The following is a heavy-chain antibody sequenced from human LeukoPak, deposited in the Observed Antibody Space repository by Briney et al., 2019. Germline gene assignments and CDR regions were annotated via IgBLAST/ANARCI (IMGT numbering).Heavy chain of an antibody. CDR1: GYTFTGYY. J-gene: IGHJ3*02. CDR3: TRAEMATIDAFDI. V-gene: IGHV1-2*02. D-gene: IGHD5-24*01. Sequence: GASVKVSCKASGYTFTGYYMHWVRQAPGQGLEWMGWINPNSGGTNYAQKFQGRVTMTRDTSISTAYMELSRLRSDDTAVYYCTRAEMATIDAFDIWGQGTMVTVSS. CDR2: INPNSGGT.